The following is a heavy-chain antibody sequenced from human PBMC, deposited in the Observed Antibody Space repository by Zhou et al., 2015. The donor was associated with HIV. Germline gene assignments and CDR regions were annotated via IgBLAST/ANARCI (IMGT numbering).Heavy chain of an antibody. J-gene: IGHJ6*03. CDR2: IIPIFGTA. Sequence: QVQLVQSGAEVKKPGSSVKVSCKASGGTFSSYAISWVRQAPGQGLEWMGGIIPIFGTANYAQKFQGRVTITADESTSTAYMELSSLRSEDTAVYYCARGSESPPEWLSDYYYMDVWGKGTTVTVSS. CDR3: ARGSESPPEWLSDYYYMDV. V-gene: IGHV1-69*01. CDR1: GGTFSSYA. D-gene: IGHD3-3*01.